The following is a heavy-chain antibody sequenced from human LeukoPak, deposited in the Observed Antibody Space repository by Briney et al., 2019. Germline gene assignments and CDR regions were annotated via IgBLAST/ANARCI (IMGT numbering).Heavy chain of an antibody. V-gene: IGHV1-69*13. Sequence: SVKVSCKASGGTFSSYAISWVRQAPGQGLEWMGGIIPIFGTANYAQKFQGRVTITADESTSTAYMELSSLRSEDTAVYYCAKERRASGIHFDYWGQGTLVTVSS. CDR3: AKERRASGIHFDY. J-gene: IGHJ4*02. D-gene: IGHD3-10*01. CDR2: IIPIFGTA. CDR1: GGTFSSYA.